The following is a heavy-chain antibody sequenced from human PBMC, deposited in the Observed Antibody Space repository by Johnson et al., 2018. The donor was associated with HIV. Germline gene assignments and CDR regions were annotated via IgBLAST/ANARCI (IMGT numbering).Heavy chain of an antibody. V-gene: IGHV3-7*01. J-gene: IGHJ3*02. CDR2: IKQDGSEK. CDR3: ARGSYDFWSGYYTGHDAFDI. CDR1: GFTFSSYW. Sequence: VQLVESGGGLVQPGGSLRLSCAASGFTFSSYWMSWVRQAPGKGLEWVANIKQDGSEKYYADSVKGRFPISRDNSKNTLYLQMNSLRAEDTAVYYCARGSYDFWSGYYTGHDAFDIWGQGTMVTVSS. D-gene: IGHD3-3*01.